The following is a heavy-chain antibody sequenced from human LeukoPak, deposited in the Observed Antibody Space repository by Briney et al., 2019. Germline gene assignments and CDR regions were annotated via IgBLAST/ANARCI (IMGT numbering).Heavy chain of an antibody. CDR1: GFTFSNYD. CDR2: I. D-gene: IGHD5-24*01. J-gene: IGHJ4*02. CDR3: ARGEEKATITALDS. Sequence: SGGSLRLSCAASGFTFSNYDMHWVRQAPGKGLEWVSAIKGRFTISRDNAESSLYLQMNSLRAVDTAVYLCARGEEKATITALDSWGQGTLVTVSS. V-gene: IGHV3-69-1*02.